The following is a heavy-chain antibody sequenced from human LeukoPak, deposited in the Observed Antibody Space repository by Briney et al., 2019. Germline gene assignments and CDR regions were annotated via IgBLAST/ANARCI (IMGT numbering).Heavy chain of an antibody. CDR1: GFTFDDYA. CDR2: ISWNGDTK. D-gene: IGHD6-13*01. Sequence: PGRSLRLSCTASGFTFDDYAMHWVRQPPGKGLEWVSAISWNGDTKAYADSVKGRFTISRDNAKNSLYLQMNSLRAEDTASYYCAKARHWYTWGDYWGQGTLVTVSS. V-gene: IGHV3-9*01. CDR3: AKARHWYTWGDY. J-gene: IGHJ4*02.